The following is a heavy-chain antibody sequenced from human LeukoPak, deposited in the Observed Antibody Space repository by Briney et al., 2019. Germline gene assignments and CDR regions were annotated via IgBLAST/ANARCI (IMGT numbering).Heavy chain of an antibody. Sequence: PGGSLRLSCAASGFTFSSYGMHWVRQAPGKGLEWVAYIQYDGSNEQYADSVKGRFSISRDSSKNILYLQMNSLRAEDTAVYYCAKDPIWFGELSRKYYFDYWGQGTLVTVSS. D-gene: IGHD3-10*01. CDR1: GFTFSSYG. J-gene: IGHJ4*02. CDR2: IQYDGSNE. CDR3: AKDPIWFGELSRKYYFDY. V-gene: IGHV3-30*02.